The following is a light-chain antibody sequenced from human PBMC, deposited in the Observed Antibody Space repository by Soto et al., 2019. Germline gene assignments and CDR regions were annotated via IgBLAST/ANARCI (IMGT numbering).Light chain of an antibody. Sequence: DIQMTQSPSTLSASVGDRVTITWRASQSISGWLAWYQQKPGKAPNLLIYKTSSLESGVPSRFSGSGSGTEVTLTISSLQPDDFATYYCQQYNNYLWTFGQGTKVEIK. CDR2: KTS. CDR3: QQYNNYLWT. V-gene: IGKV1-5*03. J-gene: IGKJ1*01. CDR1: QSISGW.